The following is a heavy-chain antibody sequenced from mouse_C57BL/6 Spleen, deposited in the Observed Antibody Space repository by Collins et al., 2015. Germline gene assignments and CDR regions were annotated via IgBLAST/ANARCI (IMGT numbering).Heavy chain of an antibody. V-gene: IGHV3-6*01. D-gene: IGHD2-3*01. Sequence: DVQLQESRTWPREPSQSLSLTCSVTGYSITSGYYWNWIRQFPGNKLEWMGYISYDGSNNYNPSLKNRISITRDTSKNQFFLKLNSVTTEDTATYYCARYDGYYFSWFAYWGQGTLVTVSA. CDR1: GYSITSGYY. CDR3: ARYDGYYFSWFAY. J-gene: IGHJ3*01. CDR2: ISYDGSN.